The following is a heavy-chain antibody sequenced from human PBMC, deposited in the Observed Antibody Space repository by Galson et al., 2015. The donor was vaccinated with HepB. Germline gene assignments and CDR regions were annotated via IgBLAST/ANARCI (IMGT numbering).Heavy chain of an antibody. J-gene: IGHJ4*02. V-gene: IGHV3-23*01. CDR3: AKAIVGLDSSYFDC. D-gene: IGHD3-22*01. Sequence: SLRLSCAASGFTFSSYAMSWVRQAPGKGLEWVSLFSGSGDSTYYADSVKGRFTISRDNSKNTLYLQMNNLRAEDTAVYYCAKAIVGLDSSYFDCWGQGTLVTASS. CDR1: GFTFSSYA. CDR2: FSGSGDST.